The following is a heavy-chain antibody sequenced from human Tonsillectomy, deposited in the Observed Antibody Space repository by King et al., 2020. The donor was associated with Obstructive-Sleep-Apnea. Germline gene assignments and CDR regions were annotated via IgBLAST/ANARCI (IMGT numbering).Heavy chain of an antibody. Sequence: VQLVESGGGLVKPGGSLRLSCAASGFTFSNAWMTWVRQAPGKGLEWVGRSKSKTYGWTTDYAAPVKGRLTISRDDSKNTLYLKMNSLKTDDTAVYYCTTGLRRWPYYWGQGTLVIVSS. D-gene: IGHD5-24*01. J-gene: IGHJ4*02. V-gene: IGHV3-15*01. CDR1: GFTFSNAW. CDR3: TTGLRRWPYY. CDR2: SKSKTYGWTT.